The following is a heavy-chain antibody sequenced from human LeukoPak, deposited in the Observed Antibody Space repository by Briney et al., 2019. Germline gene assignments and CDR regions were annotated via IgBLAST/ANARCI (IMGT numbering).Heavy chain of an antibody. D-gene: IGHD5-18*01. Sequence: GGSLRPSCAASGFTFSSYGMHWVRQAPGKGLEWVAVIWYDGSNKYYADSVKGRFTISRDNSKNTLYLQMNSLRAEDTAVYYCAREGDGYSYFDYWGQGTLVTVSS. CDR1: GFTFSSYG. V-gene: IGHV3-33*01. CDR2: IWYDGSNK. J-gene: IGHJ4*02. CDR3: AREGDGYSYFDY.